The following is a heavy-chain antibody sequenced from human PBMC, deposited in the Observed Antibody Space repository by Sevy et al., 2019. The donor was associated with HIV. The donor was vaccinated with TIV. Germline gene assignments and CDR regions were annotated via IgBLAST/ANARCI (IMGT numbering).Heavy chain of an antibody. CDR3: ARDHYSRAWYGGDFDY. D-gene: IGHD6-19*01. Sequence: GGSLRLSCAASGFTFGDYAMTWFRQAPGKGLEWVGFIGTKAYGGTTEYAASVKGRFTISRDDSKNIAYLQMNSLKTEDTAVYYCARDHYSRAWYGGDFDYWGQGTLVTVSS. CDR1: GFTFGDYA. CDR2: IGTKAYGGTT. V-gene: IGHV3-49*03. J-gene: IGHJ4*02.